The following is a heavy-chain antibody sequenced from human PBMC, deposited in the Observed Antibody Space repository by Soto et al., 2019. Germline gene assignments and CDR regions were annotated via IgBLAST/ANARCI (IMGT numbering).Heavy chain of an antibody. D-gene: IGHD1-1*01. CDR2: FSGGGGGT. CDR1: GFTLSDYG. CDR3: VRWNGFGAH. V-gene: IGHV3-23*01. Sequence: EVQLLDSGGGVVQPGGSLRLSCAVSGFTLSDYGVTWVRQAPGKGLEWVSGFSGGGGGTFYADSVKGRFTISRDDSKNTASLQMNGLGVEDTAVYYCVRWNGFGAHWGQGTLVTVSS. J-gene: IGHJ4*02.